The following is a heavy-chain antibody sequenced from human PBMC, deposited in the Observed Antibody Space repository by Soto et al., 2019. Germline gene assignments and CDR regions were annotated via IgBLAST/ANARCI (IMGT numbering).Heavy chain of an antibody. V-gene: IGHV1-2*02. J-gene: IGHJ6*02. CDR2: INPNSGGT. CDR1: GYIFTDYH. CDR3: VRDQAAVAGSYYYYYGMDV. Sequence: ASVKVSCKTSGYIFTDYHMHWVRQAPGQGLEWMGWINPNSGGTNYAQKFQGRVTMTRDTSISTAYMELSRLRSDDTAVYFCVRDQAAVAGSYYYYYGMDVWGQGTTVTVSS. D-gene: IGHD6-19*01.